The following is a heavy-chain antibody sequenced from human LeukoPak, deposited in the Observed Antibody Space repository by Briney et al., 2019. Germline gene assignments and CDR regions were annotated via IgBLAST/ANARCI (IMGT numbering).Heavy chain of an antibody. V-gene: IGHV1-2*02. J-gene: IGHJ3*02. CDR3: AREYYDSSGIKYAFDI. CDR2: IDPDSSGT. D-gene: IGHD3-22*01. CDR1: GYTFTDYY. Sequence: ASVKVSCKAPGYTFTDYYIHWVRQAPGQGLEWMGCIDPDSSGTKYGQKFQGRVTMTRDTSINTAYMELSRLRSDDTAVYYCAREYYDSSGIKYAFDIWGQGTMVTVSS.